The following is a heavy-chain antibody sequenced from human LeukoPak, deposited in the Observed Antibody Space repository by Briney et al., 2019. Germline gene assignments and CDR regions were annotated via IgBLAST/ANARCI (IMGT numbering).Heavy chain of an antibody. J-gene: IGHJ4*02. CDR1: GITLSDYY. V-gene: IGHV3-11*04. D-gene: IGHD3-3*01. Sequence: PGGSLRLSCAASGITLSDYYMSWIRQAPGKGLEWISYISSSSASIRYADSVQGRFTVSRDNAKNSLFLQMDSLGVEDTAVYYCATSPGAYYDFWSGYYETYWGQGTLVAVSS. CDR3: ATSPGAYYDFWSGYYETY. CDR2: ISSSSASI.